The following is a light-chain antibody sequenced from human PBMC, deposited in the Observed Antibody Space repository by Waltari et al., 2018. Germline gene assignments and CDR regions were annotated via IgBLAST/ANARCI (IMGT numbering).Light chain of an antibody. CDR3: QSYDGSIWV. J-gene: IGLJ3*02. V-gene: IGLV6-57*02. CDR2: EDN. Sequence: NFMLTQPHSVSASPGETVTISCTGSSGNIARNYVQWYQQRPGIAPITVIYEDNQRPSGVPNRFSGSIDSSSNSAALTISGLKTEDEADYYRQSYDGSIWVFGGGTKLTVL. CDR1: SGNIARNY.